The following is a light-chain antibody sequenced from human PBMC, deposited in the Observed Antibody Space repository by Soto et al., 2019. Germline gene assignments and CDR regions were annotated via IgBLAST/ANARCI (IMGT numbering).Light chain of an antibody. Sequence: AIQMTQSPSSLSASLGDRVTITCRASQGIRNDLGWYQQKPGKAPRLLIYAAYSLQSGVPSKFSGSGSGTDFTLTISSLQPEDFATYYCLQDYSYPWTFGQGTKVEI. J-gene: IGKJ1*01. CDR1: QGIRND. CDR3: LQDYSYPWT. CDR2: AAY. V-gene: IGKV1-6*01.